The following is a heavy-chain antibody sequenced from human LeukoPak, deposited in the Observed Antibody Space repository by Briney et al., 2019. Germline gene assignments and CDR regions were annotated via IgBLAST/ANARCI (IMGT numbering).Heavy chain of an antibody. V-gene: IGHV1-2*02. CDR2: INPNSGGT. Sequence: ASVKVTCKASGYTFTGYYMHLVRQAPGQGLEWMGWINPNSGGTNYAQKFQGRVTMTRDTSISTAYMELSRLRSDDTAVYYCATGGSYLYYFDYWGQGTLVTVSS. CDR3: ATGGSYLYYFDY. CDR1: GYTFTGYY. D-gene: IGHD1-26*01. J-gene: IGHJ4*02.